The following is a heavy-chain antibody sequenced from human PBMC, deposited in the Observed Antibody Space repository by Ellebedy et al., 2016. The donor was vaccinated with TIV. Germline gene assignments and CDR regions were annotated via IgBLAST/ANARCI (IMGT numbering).Heavy chain of an antibody. CDR1: GDSISSRNYY. J-gene: IGHJ5*02. Sequence: SETLSLTCTVSGDSISSRNYYWGWIRQPPGTGLEWIGSISYSGFADYNPSLKSRVAISVDTSKNQFSLKLRSVTAADTAVFFCARQLGQWLVLFDPWGQGTLVTVSS. CDR2: ISYSGFA. D-gene: IGHD6-19*01. CDR3: ARQLGQWLVLFDP. V-gene: IGHV4-39*01.